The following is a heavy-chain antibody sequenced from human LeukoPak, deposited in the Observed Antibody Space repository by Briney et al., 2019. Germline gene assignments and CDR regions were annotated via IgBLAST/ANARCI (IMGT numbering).Heavy chain of an antibody. CDR3: TTVHSDY. Sequence: PGGSLRLSCAASGFTFSSYSMNWVRRAPGKGLEWVAFIRYDGSNKYYADSVKGRFTISRDNSKNTLYLQMNSLRAEDTAVYYSTTVHSDYWGQGTLVTVSS. CDR2: IRYDGSNK. D-gene: IGHD4-17*01. V-gene: IGHV3-30*02. CDR1: GFTFSSYS. J-gene: IGHJ4*02.